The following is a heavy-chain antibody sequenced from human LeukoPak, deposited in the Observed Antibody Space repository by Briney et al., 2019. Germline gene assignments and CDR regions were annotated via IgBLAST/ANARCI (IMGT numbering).Heavy chain of an antibody. D-gene: IGHD1-7*01. CDR3: ARDWNYGISYYFDY. V-gene: IGHV4-4*07. J-gene: IGHJ4*02. Sequence: SETLSLTCTVSGGSISSYYWSWIRQPPGKGLEWIGRIYTSGSTNYNPSLKSRVTMSVDTSKNQFSLKLSSVTAADTAVYYCARDWNYGISYYFDYWGQGTLVTVSS. CDR1: GGSISSYY. CDR2: IYTSGST.